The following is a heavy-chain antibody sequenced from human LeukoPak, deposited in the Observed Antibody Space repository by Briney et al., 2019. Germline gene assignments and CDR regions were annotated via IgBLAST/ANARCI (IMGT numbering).Heavy chain of an antibody. J-gene: IGHJ5*02. V-gene: IGHV1-18*01. CDR2: ISAYNGNT. Sequence: ASVKVSCKASGYTFTSYGISWVRQAPGQGLEWMGWISAYNGNTNYAQKLQGRVTMTTDTSTSTAYVELRSLRSDDTAVYYCAREVGYNWFDPWGQGTLVTVSS. D-gene: IGHD1-26*01. CDR3: AREVGYNWFDP. CDR1: GYTFTSYG.